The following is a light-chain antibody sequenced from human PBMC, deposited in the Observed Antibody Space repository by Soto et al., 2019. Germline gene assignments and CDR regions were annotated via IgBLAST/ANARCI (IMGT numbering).Light chain of an antibody. J-gene: IGKJ1*01. CDR1: QSISSW. CDR2: DAS. Sequence: DIQMTQSPSTLSASVGDRVTITCRASQSISSWLAWYQQKPGKAPKLLIYDASSLESGVPSRFSGGGSGTEFTLIISSLQPDDVAIYYCQQYNSFPWTFGQGTKVEIK. CDR3: QQYNSFPWT. V-gene: IGKV1-5*01.